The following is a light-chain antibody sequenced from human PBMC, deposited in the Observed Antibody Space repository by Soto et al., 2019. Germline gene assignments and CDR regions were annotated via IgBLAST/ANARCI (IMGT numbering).Light chain of an antibody. Sequence: EIVLTQSPATLSLSPGERATLSCRASQGVGNNLAWYQQKPGQAPGLLIYEASTSATGIPARFSGSGSGTDFTLTISSLEPEDFAVYYCQQHANWPLTFGGGTKVEIK. CDR1: QGVGNN. CDR3: QQHANWPLT. J-gene: IGKJ4*01. CDR2: EAS. V-gene: IGKV3-11*01.